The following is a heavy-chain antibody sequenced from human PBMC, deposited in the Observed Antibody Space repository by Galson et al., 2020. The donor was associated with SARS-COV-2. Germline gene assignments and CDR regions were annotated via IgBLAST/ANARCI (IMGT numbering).Heavy chain of an antibody. V-gene: IGHV3-23*01. Sequence: GESLKISCAASGFTFSNYAISWVRQAPGKGLEWVSDISSSGGRTSHADSVKGRFIISRDNSKNTLSLRMDSLRAEDTAVYYCAKSFGYTYGYSDYWGQGILVTVSS. D-gene: IGHD5-18*01. J-gene: IGHJ4*02. CDR1: GFTFSNYA. CDR2: ISSSGGRT. CDR3: AKSFGYTYGYSDY.